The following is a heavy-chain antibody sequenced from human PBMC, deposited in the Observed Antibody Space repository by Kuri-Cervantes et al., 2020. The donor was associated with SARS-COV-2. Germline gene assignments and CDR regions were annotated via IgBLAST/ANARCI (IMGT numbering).Heavy chain of an antibody. Sequence: GESLKISCAASGFTFSSYGMHRVRQAPGKGLEWVAVISYDGSNKYYADSVKGRFTISRDNSKNTLYLQMNSLRAEDTAVYYCARAMIVVVAFDYWGQGTLVTVSS. CDR3: ARAMIVVVAFDY. J-gene: IGHJ4*02. D-gene: IGHD3-22*01. CDR2: ISYDGSNK. V-gene: IGHV3-30*19. CDR1: GFTFSSYG.